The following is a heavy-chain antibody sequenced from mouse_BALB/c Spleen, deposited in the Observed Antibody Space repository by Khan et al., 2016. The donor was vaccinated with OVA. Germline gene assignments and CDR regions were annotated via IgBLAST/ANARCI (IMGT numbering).Heavy chain of an antibody. CDR2: ISSGSSSI. V-gene: IGHV5-17*02. Sequence: EVELVESGGGLVQPGGSRKLSCAASGFTFSRFGMHWVRQAPEKGLEWVAYISSGSSSIYYADTVKGRFTISRDKPKNTLFLQMTSLRSEETAMYYCARDSNFDYWGQGTTLTVSS. J-gene: IGHJ2*01. CDR3: ARDSNFDY. CDR1: GFTFSRFG.